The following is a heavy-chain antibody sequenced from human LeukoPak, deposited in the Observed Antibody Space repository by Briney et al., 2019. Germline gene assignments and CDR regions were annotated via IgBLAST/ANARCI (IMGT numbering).Heavy chain of an antibody. V-gene: IGHV4-59*01. J-gene: IGHJ5*02. Sequence: SETLSLTCTVSGGSISSYYWSWIRQPPGKGLEWIGYIYYSGSTNYNPSLKSRVTISVDTSKDQFSLKLSSVTAADTAVYYCARDGVAAAGTAVGWFDPWGQGTLVTASS. D-gene: IGHD6-13*01. CDR1: GGSISSYY. CDR2: IYYSGST. CDR3: ARDGVAAAGTAVGWFDP.